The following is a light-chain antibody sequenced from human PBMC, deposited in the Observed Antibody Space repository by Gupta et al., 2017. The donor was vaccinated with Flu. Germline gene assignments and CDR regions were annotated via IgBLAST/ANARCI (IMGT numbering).Light chain of an antibody. CDR1: QSVSSY. V-gene: IGKV3-11*01. J-gene: IGKJ1*01. CDR3: QQRSNWPA. Sequence: EIVLTHSPATLSLSPGERATLSCRASQSVSSYLAWYQQKPGQAPRLLIYDASNRATGIPARFSGSGSGTDFTLTISSLEPEDSAVYYCQQRSNWPAFGQGTKVEIK. CDR2: DAS.